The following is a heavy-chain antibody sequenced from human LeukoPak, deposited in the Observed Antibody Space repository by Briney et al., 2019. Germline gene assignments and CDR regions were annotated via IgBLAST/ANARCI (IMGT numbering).Heavy chain of an antibody. J-gene: IGHJ6*03. CDR3: ANGGYYYYYMDV. CDR2: ISGSGGST. CDR1: GFTFSSYG. D-gene: IGHD3-16*01. V-gene: IGHV3-23*01. Sequence: GGSLRLSCAASGFTFSSYGMSWVRQAPGKGLEWVSAISGSGGSTYYADSVKGRFTISRDNSKNTLYLQMNSLRAEDTAVYYCANGGYYYYYMDVWGKGTTVTISS.